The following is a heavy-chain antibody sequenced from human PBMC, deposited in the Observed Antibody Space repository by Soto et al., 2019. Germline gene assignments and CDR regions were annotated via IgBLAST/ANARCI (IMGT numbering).Heavy chain of an antibody. CDR1: GYTFTSYA. Sequence: RASVKVSCKASGYTFTSYAMHWVRQAPGQRLEWMGWINAGNGNTKYSQKFQGRVTITRDTSASTAYMELSSLRSEDTAVYYCARDPSYYVIDVWGQGTTVTGSS. CDR2: INAGNGNT. CDR3: ARDPSYYVIDV. J-gene: IGHJ6*02. V-gene: IGHV1-3*01.